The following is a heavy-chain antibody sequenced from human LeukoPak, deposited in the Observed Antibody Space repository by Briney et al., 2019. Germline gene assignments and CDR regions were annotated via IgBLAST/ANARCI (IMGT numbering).Heavy chain of an antibody. CDR2: ISYDGSNK. CDR3: ARGVATITNYYYYGMDV. J-gene: IGHJ6*02. CDR1: GFTFSSYA. D-gene: IGHD5-12*01. Sequence: GGSLRLSCAASGFTFSSYAMHWVRQAPGKGLEWVAVISYDGSNKYYADSVKGRFTISRDNYKNTLYLQMNSLRAEDTAVYYCARGVATITNYYYYGMDVWGQGTTVTVSS. V-gene: IGHV3-30-3*01.